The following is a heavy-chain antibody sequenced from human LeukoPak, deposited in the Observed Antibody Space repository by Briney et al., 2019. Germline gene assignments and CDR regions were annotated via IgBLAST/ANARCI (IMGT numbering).Heavy chain of an antibody. CDR3: ASHGDRGVNY. J-gene: IGHJ4*02. CDR1: GYSISSGYY. V-gene: IGHV4-38-2*01. Sequence: SETLSLTCAVSGYSISSGYYWGWIRQPPGKGLEWIGSSYHSGSTYSNPSLKSPVTISVDTSKNQFSLKLSSVTAADTAVYYCASHGDRGVNYWGQGTLVTVPS. CDR2: SYHSGST. D-gene: IGHD3-10*01.